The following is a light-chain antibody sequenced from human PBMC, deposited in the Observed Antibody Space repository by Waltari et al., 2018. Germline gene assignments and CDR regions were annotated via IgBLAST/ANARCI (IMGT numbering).Light chain of an antibody. CDR2: LNSDGSH. V-gene: IGLV4-69*01. CDR3: QTWDSGTVV. CDR1: SGPNSYA. J-gene: IGLJ2*01. Sequence: QLVLTQSPSASASLGASVKLPCTLSSGPNSYAIACHQQQPEKGPRYLMKLNSDGSHSKGDGIPDRFSGSSSGAERYLTISSLQSEDEADYYCQTWDSGTVVFGGGTKLTVL.